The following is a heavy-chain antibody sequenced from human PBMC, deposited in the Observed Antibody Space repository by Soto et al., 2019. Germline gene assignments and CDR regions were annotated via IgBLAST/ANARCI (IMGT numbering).Heavy chain of an antibody. Sequence: SVKVSCKASEGTFSSYAISWVRQAPGQGLEWMGGTIPIFGTANYAQKFQGRVTITADESTSTAYMELSSLRSEDTAVYYCARDIVVVPAAMMSHYGMDVWGQGTTVTVSS. V-gene: IGHV1-69*13. J-gene: IGHJ6*02. CDR1: EGTFSSYA. CDR3: ARDIVVVPAAMMSHYGMDV. D-gene: IGHD2-2*01. CDR2: TIPIFGTA.